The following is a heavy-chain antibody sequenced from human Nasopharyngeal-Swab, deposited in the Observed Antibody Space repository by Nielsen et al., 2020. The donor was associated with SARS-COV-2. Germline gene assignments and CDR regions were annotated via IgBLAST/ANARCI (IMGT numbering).Heavy chain of an antibody. CDR2: ISWNSGSI. CDR3: AKEIEMARRVYAFDI. J-gene: IGHJ3*02. CDR1: GFTFDDSA. V-gene: IGHV3-9*01. D-gene: IGHD5-24*01. Sequence: SLKISCAASGFTFDDSAMHWVRQGPGKGLEWVSGISWNSGSIDYADSVKGRFTISRDNAKNSLNLQMNSLRVEDTALYYCAKEIEMARRVYAFDIWGQGTMVTVSS.